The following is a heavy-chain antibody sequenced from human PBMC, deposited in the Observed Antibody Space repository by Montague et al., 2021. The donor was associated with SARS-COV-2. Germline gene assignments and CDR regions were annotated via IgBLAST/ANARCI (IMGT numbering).Heavy chain of an antibody. D-gene: IGHD2/OR15-2a*01. CDR2: IFHTGRA. J-gene: IGHJ4*02. CDR1: GISIRSGGYY. V-gene: IGHV4-31*03. Sequence: TLSLTCTVSGISIRSGGYYWTWIRQHPGKGLEWIGYIFHTGRAYYNPSLETRVNISVDTSNNLFSLRLSSVTAADTAMYFCARVRLFYYLDYWGQGTLVTVSS. CDR3: ARVRLFYYLDY.